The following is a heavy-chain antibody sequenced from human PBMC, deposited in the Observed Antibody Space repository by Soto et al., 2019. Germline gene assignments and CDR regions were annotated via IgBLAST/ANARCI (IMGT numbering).Heavy chain of an antibody. CDR2: ISWNSGSI. CDR3: AKGGQLLTEGGGY. Sequence: EVQLVESGGGLVQPGRSLRLSCAASGFTFDDYAMHWVRQAPGKGLEWVSGISWNSGSIGYADSVKGRFTISRDNAKNSLDLQMNSLRAEDTALYYCAKGGQLLTEGGGYWGQGTPVTVSS. D-gene: IGHD2-2*01. CDR1: GFTFDDYA. V-gene: IGHV3-9*01. J-gene: IGHJ4*02.